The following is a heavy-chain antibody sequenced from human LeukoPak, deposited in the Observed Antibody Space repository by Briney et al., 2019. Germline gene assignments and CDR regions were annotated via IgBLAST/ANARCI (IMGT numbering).Heavy chain of an antibody. V-gene: IGHV4-59*08. J-gene: IGHJ4*02. Sequence: SETLSLTCTVSGGSISSYYWSWIRQPPGKGLEWIGYIYYSGSTNYNPSLKSRVTISVDTSKNQFSLKLSSVTAADTAVYYCARHRRSGSLGDWGQGTLVTVSS. CDR2: IYYSGST. CDR1: GGSISSYY. CDR3: ARHRRSGSLGD. D-gene: IGHD1-26*01.